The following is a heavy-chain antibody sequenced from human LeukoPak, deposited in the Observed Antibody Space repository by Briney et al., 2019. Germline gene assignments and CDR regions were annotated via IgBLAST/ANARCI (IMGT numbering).Heavy chain of an antibody. D-gene: IGHD3-10*01. V-gene: IGHV4-38-2*01. Sequence: KSSETLSLTCAVPGYSISSGYYWGWIRQPPGKGLEWIGSIYHSGSTYYNPSLKSRVTISVDTSKNQFSLKLSSVTAADTAVYYCARTSGSGSYYLDYWGQGTLVTVSS. CDR3: ARTSGSGSYYLDY. J-gene: IGHJ4*02. CDR2: IYHSGST. CDR1: GYSISSGYY.